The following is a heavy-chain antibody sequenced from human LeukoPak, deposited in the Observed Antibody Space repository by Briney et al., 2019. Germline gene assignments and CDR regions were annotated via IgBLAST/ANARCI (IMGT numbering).Heavy chain of an antibody. CDR3: ARVGFSDCSSTSCYHYYYGMDV. V-gene: IGHV1-18*01. D-gene: IGHD2-2*01. CDR1: GYTFTSYG. Sequence: ASVKVSCKASGYTFTSYGISWVRQAPGQGLEWMGWISAYNGNTNYAQELQGRVTMTTDTSTSTAYMELRSLRSDDTAVYYCARVGFSDCSSTSCYHYYYGMDVWGQGTTVTVSS. J-gene: IGHJ6*02. CDR2: ISAYNGNT.